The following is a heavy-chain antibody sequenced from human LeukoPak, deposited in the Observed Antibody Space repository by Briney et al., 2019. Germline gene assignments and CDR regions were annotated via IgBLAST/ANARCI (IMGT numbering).Heavy chain of an antibody. CDR3: ARALDGIWYFDL. CDR1: GFTFSTYA. Sequence: GGSLRLSCAASGFTFSTYAVNWVRQAPGKGLGWVSSISSSSSYIYYADSVKGRFTISRDNAKNSLYLQMNSLRAEDTAVYYCARALDGIWYFDLWGRGILVTVSS. V-gene: IGHV3-21*01. D-gene: IGHD6-19*01. CDR2: ISSSSSYI. J-gene: IGHJ2*01.